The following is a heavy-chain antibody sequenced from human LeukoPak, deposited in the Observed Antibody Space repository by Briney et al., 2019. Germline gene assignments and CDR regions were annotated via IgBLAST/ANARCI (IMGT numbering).Heavy chain of an antibody. J-gene: IGHJ4*02. CDR3: ARTAARRFDY. CDR2: INPTGGST. CDR1: GYTFPSYF. V-gene: IGHV1-46*01. D-gene: IGHD6-6*01. Sequence: ASVKVSCKASGYTFPSYFMHWVRQAPGQGLEWMGIINPTGGSTTYAQKFQGRVTMTRDTSTSTVYLELSSLRSDDTAVYYCARTAARRFDYWGQGTLVTVSS.